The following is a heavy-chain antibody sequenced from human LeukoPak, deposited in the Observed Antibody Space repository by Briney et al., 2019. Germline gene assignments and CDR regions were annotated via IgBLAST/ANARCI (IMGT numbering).Heavy chain of an antibody. CDR2: IYYSGST. V-gene: IGHV4-61*01. Sequence: SETLSLTCTVSGGSVSSGSYYWSWIRQPPGKGLEWIGYIYYSGSTNYNPSLKSRVTISVDTSKNQFSLKLSSVTAADTAVYYCARDHPVLRFLEWPNYGMDVWGQGTTVTVS. D-gene: IGHD3-3*01. CDR3: ARDHPVLRFLEWPNYGMDV. CDR1: GGSVSSGSYY. J-gene: IGHJ6*02.